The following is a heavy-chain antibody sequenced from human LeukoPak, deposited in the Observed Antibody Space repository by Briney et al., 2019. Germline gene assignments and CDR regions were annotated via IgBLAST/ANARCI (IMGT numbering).Heavy chain of an antibody. CDR2: IYTSGST. CDR1: GGSISSYY. CDR3: ARVRTYYDILTAEGDAFDI. J-gene: IGHJ3*02. V-gene: IGHV4-4*07. D-gene: IGHD3-9*01. Sequence: SETLSLTCTVSGGSISSYYWSWIRQPAGKGLEWIGRIYTSGSTNYNPSLKSRVTMSVDTSKNQFSLKLSSVTAADTAVYYCARVRTYYDILTAEGDAFDIWGQGTMVTVSS.